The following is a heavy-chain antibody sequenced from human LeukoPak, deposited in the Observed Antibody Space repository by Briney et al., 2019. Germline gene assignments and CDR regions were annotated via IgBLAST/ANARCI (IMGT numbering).Heavy chain of an antibody. J-gene: IGHJ4*02. Sequence: GGSLRLSCAASGFTFSSYSMNWVRQAPGKGLEWVSSISSSSSYIYYADSVKGRFTISRDNAKNSLYLQMNSLRAEGTAVYYCARGEGVVVVTAIRDFDYWGQGTLVTVSS. CDR1: GFTFSSYS. CDR3: ARGEGVVVVTAIRDFDY. D-gene: IGHD2-21*02. CDR2: ISSSSSYI. V-gene: IGHV3-21*01.